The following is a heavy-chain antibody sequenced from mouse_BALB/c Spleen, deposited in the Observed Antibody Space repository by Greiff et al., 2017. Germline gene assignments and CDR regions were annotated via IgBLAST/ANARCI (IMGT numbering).Heavy chain of an antibody. V-gene: IGHV2-9*02. CDR1: GFSLTSYG. CDR3: AREGGSSDAMDY. Sequence: QVQLKESGPGLVAPSQSLSITCTVSGFSLTSYGVHWVRQPPGKGLEWLGVIWAGGSTNYNSALMSRLSISKDNSKSQVFLKMNSLQTDDTAMYYCAREGGSSDAMDYWGQGTSVTVSS. J-gene: IGHJ4*01. D-gene: IGHD1-1*01. CDR2: IWAGGST.